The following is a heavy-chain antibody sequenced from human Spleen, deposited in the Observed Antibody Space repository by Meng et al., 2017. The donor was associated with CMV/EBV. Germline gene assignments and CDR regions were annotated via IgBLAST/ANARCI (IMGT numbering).Heavy chain of an antibody. V-gene: IGHV3-7*01. CDR1: GFTFSSYW. CDR2: VKQDGGEK. CDR3: ARDSNPFTRYSYGLHFDY. Sequence: GGSLRLSCAASGFTFSSYWMSWVRQAPGKGLEWVANVKQDGGEKYYVDSVKGRFTISRDNAKNSLYLQMNSLRVEDTAVYYYARDSNPFTRYSYGLHFDYWGQGTLVTVSS. J-gene: IGHJ4*02. D-gene: IGHD5-18*01.